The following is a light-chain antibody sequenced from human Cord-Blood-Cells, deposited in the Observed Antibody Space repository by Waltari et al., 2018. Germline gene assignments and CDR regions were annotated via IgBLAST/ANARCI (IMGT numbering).Light chain of an antibody. CDR3: AAWDDSLNGWV. CDR1: SSNIGRHT. Sequence: QSVLTQPTSPSGTPGQRVTISSSGSSSNIGRHTVNRDQPPPGTAPKLRIYSNNQRPSGFPDRFSGSKSGTSASLAISGLQYEDEADYYCAAWDDSLNGWVFGGGTKLTVL. V-gene: IGLV1-44*01. J-gene: IGLJ3*02. CDR2: SNN.